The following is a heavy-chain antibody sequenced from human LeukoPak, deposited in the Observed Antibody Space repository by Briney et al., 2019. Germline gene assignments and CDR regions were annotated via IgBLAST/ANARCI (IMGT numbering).Heavy chain of an antibody. CDR1: GYTFTGYY. CDR3: ARGIMVRGVNYYYYYMDV. CDR2: INPNSGGT. D-gene: IGHD3-10*01. Sequence: ASVKVSCKASGYTFTGYYMHWVRQAPGQGLEWMGWINPNSGGTNYAQKFQGRVTMTRDTSISTAYMELSRLRSDDTAVYYCARGIMVRGVNYYYYYMDVWGKGTTVTISS. J-gene: IGHJ6*03. V-gene: IGHV1-2*02.